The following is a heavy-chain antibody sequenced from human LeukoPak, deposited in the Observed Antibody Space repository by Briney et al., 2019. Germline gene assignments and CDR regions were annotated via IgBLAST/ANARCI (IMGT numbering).Heavy chain of an antibody. J-gene: IGHJ6*02. CDR3: ARVLGYHTYYYYYGMDV. CDR1: GFTFSSFA. D-gene: IGHD5-18*01. V-gene: IGHV3-48*03. Sequence: PEGSLRLSCGASGFTFSSFAMSWVRQAPGKGLEWVSYISSSGSTIYYADSVKGRFTISRDNAKNSLYLQMNSLRAEDTAVYYCARVLGYHTYYYYYGMDVWGQGTTVTVSS. CDR2: ISSSGSTI.